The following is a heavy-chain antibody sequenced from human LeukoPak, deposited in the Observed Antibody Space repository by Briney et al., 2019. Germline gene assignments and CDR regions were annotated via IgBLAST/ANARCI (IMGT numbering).Heavy chain of an antibody. Sequence: GESLKISYKGSGYSFTTYWIGWVRQMPGKGLEWMGIIYPGDSDTRYNPSFQGQVTISADRSISTAYLQWSSLKASDAAMYYCARHSDSSSWVAPDFWGQGTLVTVSS. J-gene: IGHJ4*02. CDR1: GYSFTTYW. V-gene: IGHV5-51*01. CDR3: ARHSDSSSWVAPDF. CDR2: IYPGDSDT. D-gene: IGHD6-13*01.